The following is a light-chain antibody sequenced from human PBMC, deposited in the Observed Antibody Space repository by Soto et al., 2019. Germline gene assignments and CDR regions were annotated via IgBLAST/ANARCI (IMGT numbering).Light chain of an antibody. Sequence: IVLTQSPATLSLSPGHRATLSCRASQPVSSSLAWYQQKPGQAPRLLSYEVSNRATGIPARFSGSGSGADVTLTISSLESGDFALYYCQQHIHWPLTFGGGTKV. J-gene: IGKJ4*01. CDR1: QPVSSS. CDR3: QQHIHWPLT. V-gene: IGKV3-11*01. CDR2: EVS.